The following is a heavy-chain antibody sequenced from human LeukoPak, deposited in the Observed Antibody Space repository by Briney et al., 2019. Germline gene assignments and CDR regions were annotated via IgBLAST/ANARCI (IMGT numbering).Heavy chain of an antibody. CDR3: AKAPFSSGWSYFDY. CDR2: ISWNSGSI. J-gene: IGHJ4*02. Sequence: GGSLRLSCAASGFTFDDYAMHWVRQAPGKGLEWVSGISWNSGSIGYADSVKGRLTISRDNANNSLYLQMNNLRPEDTALYYCAKAPFSSGWSYFDYWGQGTLVTVSS. CDR1: GFTFDDYA. D-gene: IGHD6-19*01. V-gene: IGHV3-9*01.